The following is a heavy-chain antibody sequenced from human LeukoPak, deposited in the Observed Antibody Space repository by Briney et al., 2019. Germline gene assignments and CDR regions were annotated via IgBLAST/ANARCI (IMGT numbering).Heavy chain of an antibody. CDR3: AREGSSPSRMGAFDI. J-gene: IGHJ3*02. V-gene: IGHV3-11*04. CDR1: GFTFSDYY. CDR2: ISSSGSTK. Sequence: GGSLRLSCAASGFTFSDYYMSWIRQAPGKGLEWVSYISSSGSTKYYADSVKGRFTISRDNSKNTLYLQMNSLRAEDTAVYYCAREGSSPSRMGAFDIWGQGTMVTVSS. D-gene: IGHD2-2*01.